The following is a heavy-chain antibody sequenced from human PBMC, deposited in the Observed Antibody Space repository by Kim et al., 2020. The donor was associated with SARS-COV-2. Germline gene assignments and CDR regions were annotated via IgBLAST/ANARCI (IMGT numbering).Heavy chain of an antibody. CDR3: AKRLVSTTTWYYFDY. D-gene: IGHD6-19*01. V-gene: IGHV3-23*01. CDR1: GFTFSGYA. CDR2: ITSGGEI. J-gene: IGHJ4*02. Sequence: GGSLRLSCAASGFTFSGYAMNWVRQAPGKGLEWISTITSGGEIFYADSVKGRFTISRDNSRNTLYLQTNSLRADDTAVYYCAKRLVSTTTWYYFDYWGQGTLVTVSP.